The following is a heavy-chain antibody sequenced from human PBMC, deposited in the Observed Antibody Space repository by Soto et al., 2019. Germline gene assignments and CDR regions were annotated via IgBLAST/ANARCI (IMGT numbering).Heavy chain of an antibody. CDR1: GFTFSSYG. D-gene: IGHD6-13*01. V-gene: IGHV3-30*18. CDR2: ISYDGSNK. Sequence: GGSLRLSCAASGFTFSSYGMHWVRQAPGKGLEWVAVISYDGSNKYYADSVKGRFTISRDNSKNTLYLQMNSLRAEDTAVYYCAKDGEAAGKGPSLTSGFSGSYGMDVSGPGTTVTAS. CDR3: AKDGEAAGKGPSLTSGFSGSYGMDV. J-gene: IGHJ6*02.